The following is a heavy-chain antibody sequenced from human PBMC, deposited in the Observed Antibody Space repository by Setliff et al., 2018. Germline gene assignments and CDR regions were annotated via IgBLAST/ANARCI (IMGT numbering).Heavy chain of an antibody. J-gene: IGHJ4*02. CDR1: GFSFSSFW. CDR3: AKGHLSVAHCGADCYPFDS. CDR2: IDPDGIGK. V-gene: IGHV3-7*03. Sequence: GESLKISCAASGFSFSSFWMSWVRQAPGKGLEWVANIDPDGIGKYYIDSVKGRFIVSRDNSKSTVYLQMSRLRGDDTAVYYCAKGHLSVAHCGADCYPFDSWGQGTLVTVSS. D-gene: IGHD2-21*02.